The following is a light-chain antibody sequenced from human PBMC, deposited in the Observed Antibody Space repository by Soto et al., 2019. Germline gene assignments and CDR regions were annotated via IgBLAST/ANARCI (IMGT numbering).Light chain of an antibody. Sequence: EIVLTQSPGTLSLSPGERATLSCRASQIVSSSDLAWYQQKPGQAPRLLIYGASSRATGIPDRFSGSGSGTDFTLTISGLEPEDSAAYYCQRHGATFGQGTKVEIK. CDR1: QIVSSSD. V-gene: IGKV3-20*01. J-gene: IGKJ1*01. CDR3: QRHGAT. CDR2: GAS.